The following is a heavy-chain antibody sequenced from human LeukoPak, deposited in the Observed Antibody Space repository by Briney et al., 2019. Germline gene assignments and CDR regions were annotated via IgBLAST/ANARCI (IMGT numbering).Heavy chain of an antibody. Sequence: SETLSLTCAVSGGSISSGGYSWSWIRQPPGKGLEWIGYIYHSGSTYYNPSLKSRVTISVDRSKNQFTLKLSSVTAADTAVYYCARSPGDYYYYGMDVWGQGTTVTVSS. J-gene: IGHJ6*02. V-gene: IGHV4-30-2*01. CDR2: IYHSGST. CDR3: ARSPGDYYYYGMDV. CDR1: GGSISSGGYS.